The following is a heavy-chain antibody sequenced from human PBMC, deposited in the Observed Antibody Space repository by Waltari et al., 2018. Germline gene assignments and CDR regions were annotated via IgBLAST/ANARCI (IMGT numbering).Heavy chain of an antibody. CDR3: ARGGVKLYYYYMDV. Sequence: QLQLQESGSGLVKPSQTLSLTCAVSGGSISSGGYSWSWIRQPPGKGLEWIGYIYHSGGTYYNPSLKGRVTISVDGSKNQFSLKLSSVTAADTAWYYCARGGVKLYYYYMDVWGKGTTVTVSS. CDR1: GGSISSGGYS. V-gene: IGHV4-30-2*01. CDR2: IYHSGGT. J-gene: IGHJ6*03. D-gene: IGHD2-21*01.